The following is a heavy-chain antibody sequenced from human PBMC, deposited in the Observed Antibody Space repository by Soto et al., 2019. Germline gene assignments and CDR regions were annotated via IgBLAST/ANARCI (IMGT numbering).Heavy chain of an antibody. V-gene: IGHV1-69*01. CDR2: IIPIFGTA. D-gene: IGHD1-26*01. CDR1: GGTFSSYA. J-gene: IGHJ6*02. CDR3: ARGNPAGGATYYSCYGMDV. Sequence: QVQLVQSGAEVKKPGSSVKVSCKASGGTFSSYAISWVRQAPGQGLEWMGGIIPIFGTANYAQKFQGRVTITADESTRTAYMELSSVRSEDTVVYYCARGNPAGGATYYSCYGMDVWGQGPTVTVS.